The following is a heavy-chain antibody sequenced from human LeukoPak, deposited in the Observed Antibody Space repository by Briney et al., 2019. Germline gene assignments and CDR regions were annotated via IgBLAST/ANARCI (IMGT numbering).Heavy chain of an antibody. J-gene: IGHJ6*02. D-gene: IGHD4-11*01. CDR3: AKDHMTTGYLSDYYGMDV. CDR1: GFTFSSYG. CDR2: ISNDGSNK. Sequence: GGSLRLSCAASGFTFSSYGMHWVRQAPGKGLEWVAVISNDGSNKYYADSVKGRFTISRDNSKNTLYLQMNSLRAEDTAVYYCAKDHMTTGYLSDYYGMDVWGXGXTVTVSS. V-gene: IGHV3-30*18.